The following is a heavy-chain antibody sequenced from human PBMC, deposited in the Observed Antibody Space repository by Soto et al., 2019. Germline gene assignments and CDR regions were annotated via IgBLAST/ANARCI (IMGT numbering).Heavy chain of an antibody. Sequence: ASVKVSCKVSGYTLTELSMHWVRQAPGKGLEWMGGFDPEDGETIYAQKFQGRVTMTEDTSTDTAYMELSSLRSEDTAVYYCATDSSSSHYYYYYMDVWGKGTTVTVSS. D-gene: IGHD6-6*01. V-gene: IGHV1-24*01. CDR3: ATDSSSSHYYYYYMDV. CDR1: GYTLTELS. J-gene: IGHJ6*03. CDR2: FDPEDGET.